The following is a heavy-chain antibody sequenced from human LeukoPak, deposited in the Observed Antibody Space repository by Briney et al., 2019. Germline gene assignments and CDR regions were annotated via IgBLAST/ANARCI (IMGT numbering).Heavy chain of an antibody. V-gene: IGHV3-23*01. Sequence: GGSLRLSCAASGFTFNSYAMHWIRQAPGKGLEWVSAISGSGGSTYYADSVKGRFTISRDNSKNTLYLQMNSLRAEDTAVYYCARDESLWELLHWGQGTLVTVSS. CDR1: GFTFNSYA. CDR3: ARDESLWELLH. D-gene: IGHD1-26*01. J-gene: IGHJ4*02. CDR2: ISGSGGST.